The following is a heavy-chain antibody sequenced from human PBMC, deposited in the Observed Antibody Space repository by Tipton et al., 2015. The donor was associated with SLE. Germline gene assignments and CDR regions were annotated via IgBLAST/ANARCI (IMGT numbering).Heavy chain of an antibody. CDR1: GGSISSYY. V-gene: IGHV4-59*12. D-gene: IGHD3-3*01. CDR3: ARGRTYYDFWSGYYNAYYGMDV. J-gene: IGHJ6*02. CDR2: IYHSGST. Sequence: TLSLTCIVTGGSISSYYWSWIRQPPGKGLEWIGYIYHSGSTNYNPSLKSRVTISIDTSNNQFSLKLSSVTAADTAVYYCARGRTYYDFWSGYYNAYYGMDVWGQGTTVTVS.